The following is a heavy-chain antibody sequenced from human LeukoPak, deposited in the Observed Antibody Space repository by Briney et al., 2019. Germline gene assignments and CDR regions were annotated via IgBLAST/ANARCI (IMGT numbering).Heavy chain of an antibody. CDR1: GFTFSSYG. CDR2: IQYDGSNE. V-gene: IGHV3-30*02. Sequence: GGSLRLPCAASGFTFSSYGMHWVRQAPGKELEWVAYIQYDGSNEQYADSVKGRFSISRDSSKNILYLQMNSLRAEDTAVYYCAKDRCSNGIGCYYYYMDVWGKGTTVTISS. D-gene: IGHD2-8*01. CDR3: AKDRCSNGIGCYYYYMDV. J-gene: IGHJ6*03.